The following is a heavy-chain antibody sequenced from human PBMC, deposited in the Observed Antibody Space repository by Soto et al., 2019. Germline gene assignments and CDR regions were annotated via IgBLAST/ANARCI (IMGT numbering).Heavy chain of an antibody. D-gene: IGHD6-19*01. J-gene: IGHJ4*02. V-gene: IGHV3-53*04. CDR3: ARYSRGWYALDY. CDR1: GFTVSSNY. CDR2: LYTSGST. Sequence: EVQLVESGGGLVQPGGSLRLSCAASGFTVSSNYMSWVRQAPGKGLEWVSILYTSGSTYSADSVKGRFTISRHNSKNTLYLQMDSLRPEDTAVYYCARYSRGWYALDYWGQGTLVTVSS.